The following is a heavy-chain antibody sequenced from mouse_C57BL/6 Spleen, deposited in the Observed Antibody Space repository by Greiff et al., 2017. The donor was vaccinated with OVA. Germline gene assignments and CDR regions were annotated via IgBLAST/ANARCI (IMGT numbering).Heavy chain of an antibody. V-gene: IGHV5-16*01. CDR2: INYDGSST. Sequence: EVKVVESEGGLVQPGRSMKLSCTASGFTFSDYYMAWVRQVPEKGLEWVANINYDGSSTYYLDSLKSRFIISRDNAKNILYLQMSSLKSEDTATYYCARDGSTVVAPYAMDYWGQGTSVTVSS. D-gene: IGHD1-1*01. CDR3: ARDGSTVVAPYAMDY. J-gene: IGHJ4*01. CDR1: GFTFSDYY.